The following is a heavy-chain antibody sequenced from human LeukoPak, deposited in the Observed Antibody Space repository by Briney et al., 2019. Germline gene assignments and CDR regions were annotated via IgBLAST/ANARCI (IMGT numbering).Heavy chain of an antibody. V-gene: IGHV1-18*01. Sequence: ASVKVSCKASGYTFTSYGISWVRQAPGQGLEWMGWISAYNGNTNYAQKLQGRVTMTTDTSTSTAYMELRSLRSDDTAVYYCARQTMYSSGWYAPYYYYYGMDVWGQGTTVTVCS. J-gene: IGHJ6*02. CDR1: GYTFTSYG. D-gene: IGHD6-19*01. CDR2: ISAYNGNT. CDR3: ARQTMYSSGWYAPYYYYYGMDV.